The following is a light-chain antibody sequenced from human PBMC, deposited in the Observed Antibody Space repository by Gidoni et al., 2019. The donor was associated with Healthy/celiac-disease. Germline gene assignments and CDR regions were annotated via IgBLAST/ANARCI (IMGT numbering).Light chain of an antibody. V-gene: IGKV3-20*01. Sequence: EIALTQSPGTLSLSPGERATLSCRASQSVSSSYLAWYQQKPGQATSLLSYGASSRASGIPDRFSGSGSGTDCTLTISRLEPEDFAVYYCQKYGSSPLYTFGQGTKLEIK. J-gene: IGKJ2*01. CDR1: QSVSSSY. CDR3: QKYGSSPLYT. CDR2: GAS.